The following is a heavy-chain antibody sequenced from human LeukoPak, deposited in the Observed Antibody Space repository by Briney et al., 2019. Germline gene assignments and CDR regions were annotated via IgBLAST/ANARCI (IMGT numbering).Heavy chain of an antibody. D-gene: IGHD6-13*01. Sequence: GGSLRLSCAASGFTVSSNYISSVRQAPEKGLEWVSVIYSGGSTYYADSVTGRFTISRDNSKNTLSLQMNSLRAEDTAVYYCARDLAAAGWFAPWGQGTLVTVSS. J-gene: IGHJ5*02. CDR3: ARDLAAAGWFAP. CDR2: IYSGGST. V-gene: IGHV3-53*01. CDR1: GFTVSSNY.